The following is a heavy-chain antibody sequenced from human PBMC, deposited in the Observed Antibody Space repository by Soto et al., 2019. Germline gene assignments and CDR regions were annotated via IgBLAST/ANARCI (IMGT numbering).Heavy chain of an antibody. CDR2: IWYDGSNK. Sequence: ESGGGVVQPGRSLRLSCAASGFTFSSYGMHWVRQAPGKGLEWVAVIWYDGSNKYYADSVKGRFTISRDNSKNTLYLQMNSRRAEDTAVYYCARDPWGSGSYYMKRDNWFDPWGQGTLVTVSS. V-gene: IGHV3-33*01. CDR1: GFTFSSYG. J-gene: IGHJ5*02. CDR3: ARDPWGSGSYYMKRDNWFDP. D-gene: IGHD3-10*01.